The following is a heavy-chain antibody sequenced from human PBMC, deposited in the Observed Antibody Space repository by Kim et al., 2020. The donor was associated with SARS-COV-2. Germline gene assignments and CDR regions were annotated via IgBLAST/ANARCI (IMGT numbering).Heavy chain of an antibody. CDR2: ISYGGGT. CDR3: ARQGYNVLSGHFERDF. J-gene: IGHJ4*02. Sequence: SETLSLTCTVSGASLTTTPYYWGWIRQPPGKGLEWIGSISYGGGTFYNPSPNTRVSISRDTSNSQFSLKLISVTAADTALYFCARQGYNVLSGHFERDFWGQGTLVTVSA. D-gene: IGHD3-3*01. V-gene: IGHV4-39*01. CDR1: GASLTTTPYY.